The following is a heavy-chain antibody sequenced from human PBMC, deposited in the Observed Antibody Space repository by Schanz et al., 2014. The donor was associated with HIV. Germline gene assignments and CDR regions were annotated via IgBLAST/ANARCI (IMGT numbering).Heavy chain of an antibody. CDR2: IYYSGSP. Sequence: QVQLQESGPGLVKPSQTLSLTCTVSGGSISSGDYYWSWIRQPPGKGLEWIGYIYYSGSPYYNPSLKSRVTISVDTSKTQFSLKWDSVTAADTAVYYCARDESYGGSGSYYNGYGMDVWGQGTTVTVSS. D-gene: IGHD3-10*01. J-gene: IGHJ6*02. CDR1: GGSISSGDYY. CDR3: ARDESYGGSGSYYNGYGMDV. V-gene: IGHV4-30-4*01.